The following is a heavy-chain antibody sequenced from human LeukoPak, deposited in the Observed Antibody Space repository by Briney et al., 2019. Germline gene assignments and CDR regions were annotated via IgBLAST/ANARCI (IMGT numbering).Heavy chain of an antibody. CDR3: ARGGPGYYLDY. V-gene: IGHV3-74*01. Sequence: GGSLRLSCAASGFTFSSYWMHWVRQVPGRGLVWVSRINSDGYSTSYADSVKGRFTISRENAKNSLYLQMNILKAGDTAVYYCARGGPGYYLDYWGQGTLVTVSP. J-gene: IGHJ4*02. CDR1: GFTFSSYW. CDR2: INSDGYST.